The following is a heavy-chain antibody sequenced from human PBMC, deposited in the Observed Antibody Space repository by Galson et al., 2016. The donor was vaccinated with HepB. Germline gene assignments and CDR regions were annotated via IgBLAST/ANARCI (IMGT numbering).Heavy chain of an antibody. D-gene: IGHD3-16*01. Sequence: SLRLSCAASGFTFSSYGMHWVRQAPGKGLEWVAVIWYDGSNKYYADSVRGRFTISRDNSKNTLYLYMNSLSAGDTAVYYCGKHGGFDYWGQGALVTVSA. J-gene: IGHJ4*02. CDR2: IWYDGSNK. CDR1: GFTFSSYG. CDR3: GKHGGFDY. V-gene: IGHV3-33*06.